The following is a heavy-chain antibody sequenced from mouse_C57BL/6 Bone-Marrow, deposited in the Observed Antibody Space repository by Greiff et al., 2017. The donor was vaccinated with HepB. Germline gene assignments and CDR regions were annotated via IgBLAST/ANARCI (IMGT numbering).Heavy chain of an antibody. CDR2: IRSKSSNYAT. D-gene: IGHD1-1*01. J-gene: IGHJ1*03. V-gene: IGHV10-3*01. Sequence: DVKLVESGGGLVQPKGSLKLSCAASGFTFNTYAMHWVRQAPGKGLEWVARIRSKSSNYATYYADSVKDRFTISRDDSQSMLYLQMNNLKTEDTAMYYCVRHYGSSYDWYFDVWGTGTTVTVSS. CDR3: VRHYGSSYDWYFDV. CDR1: GFTFNTYA.